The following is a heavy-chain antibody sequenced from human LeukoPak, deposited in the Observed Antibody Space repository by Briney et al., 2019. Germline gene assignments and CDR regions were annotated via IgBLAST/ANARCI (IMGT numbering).Heavy chain of an antibody. D-gene: IGHD3-3*01. CDR2: IRYDGSNK. Sequence: GRSLRLSCAASGFTFSSYGMHWVRQAPGKGLEWVAFIRYDGSNKYYADSVKGRFTISRDNSKNTLYLQMNSLRAEDTAVHYCAILGDDFWSGYSAYWGQGTLVTVSS. V-gene: IGHV3-30*02. J-gene: IGHJ4*02. CDR1: GFTFSSYG. CDR3: AILGDDFWSGYSAY.